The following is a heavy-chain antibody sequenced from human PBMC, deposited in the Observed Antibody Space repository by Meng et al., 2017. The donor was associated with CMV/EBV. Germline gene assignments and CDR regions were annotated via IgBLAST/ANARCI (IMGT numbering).Heavy chain of an antibody. CDR3: ASSDPAMTYYYYYGMDV. CDR2: ISGSGGST. D-gene: IGHD5-18*01. Sequence: GESLKISCAASGFTFSSYAMSWVRQAPGKGLEWVSAISGSGGSTYYADSVKGRFTISRDNSKNTLYLQMNSLRAEDTAVYYCASSDPAMTYYYYYGMDVWGQGTTVTVSS. V-gene: IGHV3-23*01. CDR1: GFTFSSYA. J-gene: IGHJ6*02.